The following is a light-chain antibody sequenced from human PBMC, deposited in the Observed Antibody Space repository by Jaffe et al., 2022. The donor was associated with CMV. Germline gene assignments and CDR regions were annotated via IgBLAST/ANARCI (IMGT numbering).Light chain of an antibody. Sequence: QSALTQPASMSGSPGQSITISCTGTSSNVGGYDLVSWYQQYPGKAPKVIIYEVNKRPSGISDRFSGSKSGNTASLTISGLQPEDEADYYCCSCAGSIFNYVFGTGTKVTVL. J-gene: IGLJ1*01. CDR1: SSNVGGYDL. V-gene: IGLV2-23*02. CDR2: EVN. CDR3: CSCAGSIFNYV.